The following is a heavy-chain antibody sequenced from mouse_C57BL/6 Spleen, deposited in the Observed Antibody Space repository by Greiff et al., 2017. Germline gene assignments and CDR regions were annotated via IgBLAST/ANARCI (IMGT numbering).Heavy chain of an antibody. CDR3: ARDYVGGAVFDY. CDR1: GYSITSGYY. D-gene: IGHD2-12*01. CDR2: ISYDGSN. J-gene: IGHJ2*01. V-gene: IGHV3-6*01. Sequence: DVKLQESGPGLVKPSQSLSLTCSVTGYSITSGYYWNWIRQFPGNKLEWMGYISYDGSNNYNPSLKNRISISRDTSKNQFFLKLNSVTTEDTATYYCARDYVGGAVFDYWSQGTTLTVSS.